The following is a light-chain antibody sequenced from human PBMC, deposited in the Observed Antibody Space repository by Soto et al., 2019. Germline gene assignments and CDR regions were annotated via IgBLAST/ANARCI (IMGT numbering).Light chain of an antibody. CDR1: QSIRTC. V-gene: IGKV1-5*01. J-gene: IGKJ4*01. CDR2: DAS. Sequence: DIQMTQSPSTLSAFVGDRVTITCRASQSIRTCLAWYRHKPGKAPKLLIYDASSLASGVPSRFSGSRSGAEFTLTITSLQPDDSATYHCQQYYAYPLTFGGGTKVEI. CDR3: QQYYAYPLT.